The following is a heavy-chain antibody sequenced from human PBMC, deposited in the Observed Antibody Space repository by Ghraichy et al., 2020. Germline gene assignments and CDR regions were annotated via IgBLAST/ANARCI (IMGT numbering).Heavy chain of an antibody. CDR2: IYYSGST. V-gene: IGHV4-39*01. Sequence: SETLSLTCTVSGGSISSSSYYWGWIRQPPGKGLEWIGSIYYSGSTYYNPSLKSRVTISVDTSKNQFSLKLSSVTAADTAVYYCARSRPLGLVLDAFDIWGQGTLVTVSS. CDR3: ARSRPLGLVLDAFDI. D-gene: IGHD6-19*01. J-gene: IGHJ3*02. CDR1: GGSISSSSYY.